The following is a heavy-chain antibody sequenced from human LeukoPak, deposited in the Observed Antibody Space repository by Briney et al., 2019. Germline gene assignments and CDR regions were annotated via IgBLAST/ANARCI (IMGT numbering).Heavy chain of an antibody. Sequence: RASVKVSCKASGYTFTSYGISWVRQAPGQGLEWMGIINPSGGSTSYAQKFQGRVTMTRDTSTSTVYMELSSLRSEDTAVYYCARGGVVGIDILTGPSGYPLDYWGQGTLVTVSS. CDR3: ARGGVVGIDILTGPSGYPLDY. J-gene: IGHJ4*02. CDR2: INPSGGST. CDR1: GYTFTSYG. D-gene: IGHD3-9*01. V-gene: IGHV1-46*01.